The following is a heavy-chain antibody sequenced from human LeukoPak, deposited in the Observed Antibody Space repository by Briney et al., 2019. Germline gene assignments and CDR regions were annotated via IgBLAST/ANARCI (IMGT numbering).Heavy chain of an antibody. J-gene: IGHJ5*02. Sequence: PSETLSLTCTVSGGSISSYYWSWIRQPAGKGLEWIGRIYTSGSTNYNPSLKSRVTMSVDTSKNQFSLKLSSVTAADTAVYYCARVNRVVVVAATDWFDPWGQGTLVTVSS. CDR2: IYTSGST. CDR3: ARVNRVVVVAATDWFDP. V-gene: IGHV4-4*07. D-gene: IGHD2-15*01. CDR1: GGSISSYY.